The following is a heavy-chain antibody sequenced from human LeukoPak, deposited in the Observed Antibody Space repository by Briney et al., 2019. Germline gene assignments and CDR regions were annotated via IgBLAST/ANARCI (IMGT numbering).Heavy chain of an antibody. D-gene: IGHD5-18*01. CDR1: DGSITTYY. V-gene: IGHV4-59*08. J-gene: IGHJ4*02. CDR2: VYYTGST. CDR3: ATSSDTASAY. Sequence: SETLSLTCTVSDGSITTYYWSWIRQPPGKGLEWIGYVYYTGSTNYNPSLKSRVTISIDTSKNQFSLKLNSVTAADTAVYYCATSSDTASAYWGQGTLVTVSS.